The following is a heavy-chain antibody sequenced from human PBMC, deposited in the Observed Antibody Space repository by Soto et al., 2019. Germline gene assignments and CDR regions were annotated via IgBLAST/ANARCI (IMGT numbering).Heavy chain of an antibody. J-gene: IGHJ4*02. V-gene: IGHV1-69*06. CDR1: GRPFSTYA. Sequence: SGKSCSKASGRPFSTYAISLVRQAPGQGLEWMGGIIPIFGTANYAQKFQGRVTITADKSTSTAYMELSSLRSEDTAVYYCASDSSSQLLITAIPNLLTFWGQGTMVTVSS. CDR3: ASDSSSQLLITAIPNLLTF. D-gene: IGHD2-2*01. CDR2: IIPIFGTA.